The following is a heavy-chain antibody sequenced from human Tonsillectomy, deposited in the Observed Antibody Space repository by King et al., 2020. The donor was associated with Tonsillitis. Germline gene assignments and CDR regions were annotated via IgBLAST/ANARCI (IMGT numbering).Heavy chain of an antibody. Sequence: VQLVESGGGVVQPGRSLRLSCAASGFTFYSYAMHWVRQAPGKALEWVAFISFDGRDEYYVDSVKGRFTLSRDNSKNTLDLQMNSLRPEDTAVYYCAKGQYLNYWGQGTLVTVSS. CDR3: AKGQYLNY. CDR2: ISFDGRDE. V-gene: IGHV3-30*04. CDR1: GFTFYSYA. J-gene: IGHJ4*02.